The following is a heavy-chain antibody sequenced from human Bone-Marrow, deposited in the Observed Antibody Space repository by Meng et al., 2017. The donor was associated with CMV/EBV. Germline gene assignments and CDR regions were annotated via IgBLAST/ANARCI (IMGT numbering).Heavy chain of an antibody. Sequence: FSDYYMSWIRQAPGKGLEWVSDISSSGSTKYYADSVKGRFTIARDNAKNSLYLQMNSLRAEDTAVYYCAREIEWYYYDSSGYSIPGYWGQGTLVTVSS. D-gene: IGHD3-22*01. CDR3: AREIEWYYYDSSGYSIPGY. CDR1: FSDYY. CDR2: ISSSGSTK. V-gene: IGHV3-11*01. J-gene: IGHJ4*02.